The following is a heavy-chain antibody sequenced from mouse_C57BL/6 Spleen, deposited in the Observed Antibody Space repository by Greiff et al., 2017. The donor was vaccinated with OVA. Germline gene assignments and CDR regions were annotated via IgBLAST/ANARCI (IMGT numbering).Heavy chain of an antibody. CDR1: GFNIKDDY. CDR3: TKGYYYYDYSMDY. D-gene: IGHD2-4*01. CDR2: IDPENGDT. J-gene: IGHJ4*01. V-gene: IGHV14-4*01. Sequence: VQLQQSGAELVRPGASVKLSCTASGFNIKDDYMHWVKQRPEQGLEWIGWIDPENGDTEYASKFQGKATITADTSSNTAYLPLSSLTSEDTAVYYCTKGYYYYDYSMDYWGQGTSVTVSS.